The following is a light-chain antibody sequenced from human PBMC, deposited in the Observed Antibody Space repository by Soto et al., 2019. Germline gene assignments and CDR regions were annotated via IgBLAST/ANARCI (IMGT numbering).Light chain of an antibody. CDR3: QAWDSRGGV. J-gene: IGLJ1*01. CDR2: QDT. CDR1: KLGDKY. Sequence: SYELTQPPSVSVSPGQTASITCSGDKLGDKYASWYQQRPGQSPVLVIYQDTKRPSGIPERFSGSNSGNTATLTIGETQAMDEADYYCQAWDSRGGVFGGGTKLTVL. V-gene: IGLV3-1*01.